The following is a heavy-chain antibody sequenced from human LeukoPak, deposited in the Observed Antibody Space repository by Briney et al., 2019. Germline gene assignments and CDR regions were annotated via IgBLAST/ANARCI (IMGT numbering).Heavy chain of an antibody. Sequence: SETLSLTCTVSGGSISSSSYYWGWVRQPPGKGLEWIGTIHYRGNTYYNPSLKSRVTISVDTSKNQFSLKLSSVTAADTAVYYCARVEMSGSCPGNYWGQGTQVTVSS. CDR3: ARVEMSGSCPGNY. V-gene: IGHV4-39*07. J-gene: IGHJ4*02. CDR2: IHYRGNT. CDR1: GGSISSSSYY. D-gene: IGHD3-3*01.